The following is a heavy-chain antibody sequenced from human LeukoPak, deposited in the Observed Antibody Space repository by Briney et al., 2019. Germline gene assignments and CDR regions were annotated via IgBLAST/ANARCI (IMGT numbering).Heavy chain of an antibody. CDR1: GFSLSSYS. CDR3: ARDAFYSMDV. D-gene: IGHD2-15*01. J-gene: IGHJ6*02. CDR2: ITISSNFI. Sequence: PGGSLRLSCAASGFSLSSYSMNWVRQAPGKGLEWVSSITISSNFIYYADSVKGRFTISRDNAKSSLFLQMNSLRAEDTAVYYCARDAFYSMDVWGQGTTVTVSS. V-gene: IGHV3-21*01.